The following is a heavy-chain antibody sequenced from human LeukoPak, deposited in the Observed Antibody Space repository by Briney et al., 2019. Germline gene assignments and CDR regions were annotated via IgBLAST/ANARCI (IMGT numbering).Heavy chain of an antibody. CDR1: GGSFSGYY. CDR3: ARAAGYDFWSGYSPFDY. J-gene: IGHJ4*02. V-gene: IGHV4-34*01. CDR2: INHSGST. D-gene: IGHD3-3*01. Sequence: PSETPSLTCAVYGGSFSGYYWSWIRQPPGKGLEWIGEINHSGSTNYNPSLKSRVTISVDTSKNQFSLKLSSVTAADTAVYYCARAAGYDFWSGYSPFDYWGQGTLVTVSS.